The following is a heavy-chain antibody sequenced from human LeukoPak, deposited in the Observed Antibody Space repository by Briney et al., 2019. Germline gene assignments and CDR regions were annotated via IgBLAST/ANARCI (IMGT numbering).Heavy chain of an antibody. Sequence: PGGSLRLSCAASGFTFSSHGMHWVRQAPGKGLEWLAVTRSDGADNYVVDSVKGRFIISRDNSKNTLYLQMSSLGAEDTAFYYCARGCGGSTTCYIIDYWGQGTLVTVSS. J-gene: IGHJ4*02. CDR2: TRSDGADN. CDR1: GFTFSSHG. V-gene: IGHV3-33*01. CDR3: ARGCGGSTTCYIIDY. D-gene: IGHD2-2*01.